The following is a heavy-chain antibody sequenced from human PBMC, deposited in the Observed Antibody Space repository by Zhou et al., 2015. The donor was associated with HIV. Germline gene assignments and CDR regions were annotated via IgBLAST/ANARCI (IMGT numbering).Heavy chain of an antibody. CDR1: GGTFSSYA. V-gene: IGHV1-69*01. Sequence: QVQLVQSGAEVKKPGSSVKVSCKASGGTFSSYAISWVRQAPGQGLEWMGGIIPIFGTANYAQKFQGRVTITADESTSTAYMELSSLRSEDTAVYYCARDPALRSGYDLDYYYYYMDVWGKGTTVTVSS. CDR3: ARDPALRSGYDLDYYYYYMDV. D-gene: IGHD5-12*01. CDR2: IIPIFGTA. J-gene: IGHJ6*03.